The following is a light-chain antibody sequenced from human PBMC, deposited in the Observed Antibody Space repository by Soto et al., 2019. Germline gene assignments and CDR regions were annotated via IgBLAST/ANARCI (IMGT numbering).Light chain of an antibody. CDR1: QSVLFSSNNKNY. V-gene: IGKV4-1*01. CDR3: QQYHSVPYT. CDR2: WAS. Sequence: DIVMTQSPDSLAVSLGERATINCKSSQSVLFSSNNKNYLAWYQQRPGRPPTLLIYWASTRESGVPDRFSGSGSGTDFTLTISSLQAEDVAVYYCQQYHSVPYTFGQGTKLEIK. J-gene: IGKJ2*01.